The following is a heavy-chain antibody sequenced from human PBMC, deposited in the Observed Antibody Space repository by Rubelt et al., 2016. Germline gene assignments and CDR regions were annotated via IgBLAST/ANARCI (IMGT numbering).Heavy chain of an antibody. CDR1: GCTFRSYA. CDR2: ISGSSSTI. J-gene: IGHJ4*02. D-gene: IGHD3-3*01. Sequence: EVQLVESGGGLVQPGGSLKLSCAVSGCTFRSYAVNWVRQAPGKGPEWLAYISGSSSTIYYADIPKGRFTISRDNAKNSLLLQMNGLRAEDTALYHCVRENHDLWSGYDSWGQGTLVTVSS. V-gene: IGHV3-48*03. CDR3: VRENHDLWSGYDS.